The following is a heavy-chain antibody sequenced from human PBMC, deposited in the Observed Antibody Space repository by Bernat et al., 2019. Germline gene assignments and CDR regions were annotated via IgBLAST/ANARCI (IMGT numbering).Heavy chain of an antibody. Sequence: QVQLVQSGAEVKKPGASVKVSCKASDYTFPSYGLSWVRQAPGQGLEWMGWIKAHNGHTHYAEKFQGRVTMTTDTSTSTAYMELRGLRSDDTAVYYCARVTSIFGVVSSYYYYMAVWGEGTTVTVSS. V-gene: IGHV1-18*01. CDR2: IKAHNGHT. D-gene: IGHD3-3*01. CDR1: DYTFPSYG. CDR3: ARVTSIFGVVSSYYYYMAV. J-gene: IGHJ6*03.